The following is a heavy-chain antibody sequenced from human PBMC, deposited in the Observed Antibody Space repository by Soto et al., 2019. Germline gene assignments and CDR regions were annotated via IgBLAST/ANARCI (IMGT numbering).Heavy chain of an antibody. Sequence: GASVKVSCKASGYTFTGYYMHWVRQAPGQGLEWMGWINPNSGGTNYAQKFQGRVTTTRDTSISTAYMELSRLRSDDTAVYYCARGSVRATADWFDPWGQGTLVTVSS. V-gene: IGHV1-2*02. J-gene: IGHJ5*02. CDR3: ARGSVRATADWFDP. CDR1: GYTFTGYY. D-gene: IGHD6-13*01. CDR2: INPNSGGT.